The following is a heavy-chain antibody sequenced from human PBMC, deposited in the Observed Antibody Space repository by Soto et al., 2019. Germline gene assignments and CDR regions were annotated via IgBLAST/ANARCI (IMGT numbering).Heavy chain of an antibody. J-gene: IGHJ6*02. CDR2: IYDGVTT. CDR3: AIHADV. V-gene: IGHV4-59*08. CDR1: GGSVSGHF. Sequence: QVQLQESGPGLVKPSETLSLICTVSGGSVSGHFWSWMWQPPGKRLEWIGNIYDGVTTNYNPSLKSRVTLSLDTSKRQFSLKLSSVTAADTAVYYCAIHADVWGQGTTVTVSS.